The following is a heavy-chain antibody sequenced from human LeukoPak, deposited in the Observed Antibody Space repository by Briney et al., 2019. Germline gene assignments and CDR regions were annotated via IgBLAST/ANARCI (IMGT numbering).Heavy chain of an antibody. CDR2: ISAYNGST. CDR3: ARKGLANYYYYYMDV. D-gene: IGHD1-26*01. CDR1: AYTFTSNG. V-gene: IGHV1-18*04. J-gene: IGHJ6*03. Sequence: ASVKVSCKDSAYTFTSNGISWVGHAPRQGLEWMGWISAYNGSTNYAQKLEGRVTMTTDTSTSTAYMELRSLRSDDTAVYYCARKGLANYYYYYMDVWGKGTSVSVS.